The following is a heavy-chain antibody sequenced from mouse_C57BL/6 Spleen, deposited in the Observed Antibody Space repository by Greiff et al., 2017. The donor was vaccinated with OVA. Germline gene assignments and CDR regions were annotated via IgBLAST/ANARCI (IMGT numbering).Heavy chain of an antibody. D-gene: IGHD2-3*01. CDR3: ARWGTYDFY. J-gene: IGHJ2*01. CDR2: IYPSDSET. Sequence: QVQLQQPGAELVRPGSSVQLSCKASGYTFTSYWMDWVKQRPGPGLEWIGNIYPSDSETHYNQKFKDKATLTVDKSSSTAYMQLSSLTSEDSAVYYCARWGTYDFYWGQGTTLTVSS. CDR1: GYTFTSYW. V-gene: IGHV1-61*01.